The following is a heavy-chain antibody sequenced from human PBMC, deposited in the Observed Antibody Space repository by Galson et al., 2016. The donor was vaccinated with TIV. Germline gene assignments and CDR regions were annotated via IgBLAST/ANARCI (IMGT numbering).Heavy chain of an antibody. D-gene: IGHD2-15*01. V-gene: IGHV3-33*01. J-gene: IGHJ4*02. CDR1: GFSFSNYG. CDR2: VWFDGTNK. CDR3: ARALGLTSGDFDS. Sequence: SLRLSCAASGFSFSNYGIHWVRQAPGKGLEWVAVVWFDGTNKYYADSVKGRFTISRDNSKNTLYLQMNSLRVEDTAVYYCARALGLTSGDFDSWGQGTLVTVSS.